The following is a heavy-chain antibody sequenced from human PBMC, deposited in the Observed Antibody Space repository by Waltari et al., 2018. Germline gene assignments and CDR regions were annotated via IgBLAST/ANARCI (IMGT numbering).Heavy chain of an antibody. J-gene: IGHJ2*01. D-gene: IGHD7-27*01. CDR1: GYTFTSYA. Sequence: QVQLVQSGAEVKKPGASVKVSCKASGYTFTSYAMHWVRQAPGQRLEWMGWINAGNGNPKYYQKVQGRVTITRDTSASTAYMELSSLRSEDTAVYYCASHTGDLRGWYFDLWGRGTLVTVSS. V-gene: IGHV1-3*01. CDR3: ASHTGDLRGWYFDL. CDR2: INAGNGNP.